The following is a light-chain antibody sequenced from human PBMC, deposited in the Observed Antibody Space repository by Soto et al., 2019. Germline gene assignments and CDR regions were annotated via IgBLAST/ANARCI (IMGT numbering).Light chain of an antibody. Sequence: DIQMTQSPSSLSASVGDRVTITCQASQDISNYLNWYQQKPGKAPKLLIYDASNLETGVPSRFSGSGSGTDFTFTITNLQPEDIATYYCQQYDNLPPSWTFGQGTKVEIK. CDR3: QQYDNLPPSWT. J-gene: IGKJ1*01. V-gene: IGKV1-33*01. CDR2: DAS. CDR1: QDISNY.